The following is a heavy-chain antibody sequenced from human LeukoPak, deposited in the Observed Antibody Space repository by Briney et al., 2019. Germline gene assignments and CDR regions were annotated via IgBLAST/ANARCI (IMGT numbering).Heavy chain of an antibody. CDR1: GYTFTCYY. CDR2: INPNSSGT. CDR3: ARAPTNYGDYSDY. Sequence: ASVTVSFKASGYTFTCYYMHWVRQAPGQGLEWMGWINPNSSGTNYAQKFQGRVTMTRDTSISTAYMELSRLRSDDTAVYYCARAPTNYGDYSDYGGKGTLVTVS. V-gene: IGHV1-2*02. J-gene: IGHJ4*02. D-gene: IGHD4-17*01.